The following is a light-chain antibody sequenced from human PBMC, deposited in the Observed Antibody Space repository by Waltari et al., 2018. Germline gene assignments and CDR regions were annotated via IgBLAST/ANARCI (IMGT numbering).Light chain of an antibody. V-gene: IGKV3-20*01. CDR3: QHYLKLPVT. CDR2: GAS. Sequence: EIVLTQSPGTLSLSLGERATVSCRASQSVSRALAWYQQKPGQAPRLLIYGASTRATGIPDRVSGSGSGTDFSLTISRLEPDDFVVYYCQHYLKLPVTFGQGTTVEI. CDR1: QSVSRA. J-gene: IGKJ1*01.